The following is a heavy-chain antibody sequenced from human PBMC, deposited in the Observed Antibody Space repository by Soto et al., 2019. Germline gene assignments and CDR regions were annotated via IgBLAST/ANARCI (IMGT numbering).Heavy chain of an antibody. CDR3: VKGLRSPAF. CDR1: GFTFKNSD. V-gene: IGHV3-23*01. Sequence: EVQLLESGGGLIQPGGSLSLSCAASGFTFKNSDMTWARQAPGKGLEWVSSIRAAGIDTFYRDSVKGRFTISRDNSKNTLSLQMGSLRAGDTAIYYGVKGLRSPAFWGQGTLVTVS. CDR2: IRAAGIDT. J-gene: IGHJ4*02. D-gene: IGHD3-16*02.